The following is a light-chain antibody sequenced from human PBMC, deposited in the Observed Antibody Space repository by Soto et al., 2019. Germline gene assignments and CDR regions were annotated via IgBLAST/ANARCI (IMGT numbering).Light chain of an antibody. CDR3: SSYTSSSTVV. V-gene: IGLV2-14*01. CDR2: DVN. J-gene: IGLJ2*01. Sequence: QSALTQPASVSGSPGQSITISCTGTSSDVGGYNYVSWYQQYPGKAPKLMIYDVNNRPSGVSNRFSGSKSGNTASLTISGLQAADEADYYCSSYTSSSTVVFGGGTKLTVL. CDR1: SSDVGGYNY.